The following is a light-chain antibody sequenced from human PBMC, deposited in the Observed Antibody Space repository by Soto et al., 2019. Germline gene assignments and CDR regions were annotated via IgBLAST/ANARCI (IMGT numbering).Light chain of an antibody. CDR2: GAS. CDR3: QQYNNWPPWT. CDR1: QGVSST. Sequence: EIVMPQSPATLSVSPGERATLSCRASQGVSSTLAWYQQKPGQAPRPLIYGASTRATGIPVRFSGSGSGTEFTLTISSLQSEDFAVYYCQQYNNWPPWTFGQGTKVEIK. J-gene: IGKJ1*01. V-gene: IGKV3-15*01.